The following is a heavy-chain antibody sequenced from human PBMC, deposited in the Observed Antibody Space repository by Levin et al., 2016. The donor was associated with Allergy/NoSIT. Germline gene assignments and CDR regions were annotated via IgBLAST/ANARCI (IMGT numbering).Heavy chain of an antibody. Sequence: WIRQPPGKGLEWVGRIKSKTDGGTTDYAAPVKGRFTISRDDSKNTLYLQMNSLKTEDTAVYYCTTGYMDYVSGYYYYMDVWGKGTTVTVSS. CDR3: TTGYMDYVSGYYYYMDV. CDR2: IKSKTDGGTT. V-gene: IGHV3-15*01. D-gene: IGHD3-16*01. J-gene: IGHJ6*03.